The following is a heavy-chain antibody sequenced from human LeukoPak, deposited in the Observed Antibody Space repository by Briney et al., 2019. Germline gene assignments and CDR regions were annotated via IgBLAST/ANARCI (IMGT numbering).Heavy chain of an antibody. CDR2: MNPNSANT. Sequence: GASVKVSCKASGYTFTSQDINWVRQATGQGLEWMGWMNPNSANTGYAQKFQGRVTMTRSTSISTAYMELSSLRSEDTAVYHCVKGGYFDTSHGMDVWGQGTTVIV. D-gene: IGHD3-22*01. V-gene: IGHV1-8*01. CDR3: VKGGYFDTSHGMDV. J-gene: IGHJ6*02. CDR1: GYTFTSQD.